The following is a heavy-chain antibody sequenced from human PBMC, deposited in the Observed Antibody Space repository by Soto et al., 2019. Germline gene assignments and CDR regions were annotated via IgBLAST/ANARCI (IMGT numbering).Heavy chain of an antibody. V-gene: IGHV1-18*01. Sequence: QVQLVQSGPELKKPGASVKVSCKTSGYSFYNSGISWVRQAPGQGLEWMGWISVFNGYAHYAQNFQGRVSMTADTLTSTAYMELRGLRSDDTAMYYCTKNGTSWFASWGQGTPVTVSS. D-gene: IGHD1-1*01. CDR2: ISVFNGYA. CDR3: TKNGTSWFAS. CDR1: GYSFYNSG. J-gene: IGHJ5*01.